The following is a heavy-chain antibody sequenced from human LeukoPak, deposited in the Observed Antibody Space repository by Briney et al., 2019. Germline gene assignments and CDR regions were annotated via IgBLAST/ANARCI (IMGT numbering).Heavy chain of an antibody. CDR1: GYTFTGYY. CDR2: INPNSGGT. Sequence: ASVKVSCEASGYTFTGYYMHWVRQAPGQGLEWMGWINPNSGGTNYAQKFQGRVTMTRDTSISTAYMELSRLRSDDTAVYYCTVIVATTTEGGYWGQGTLVTVSS. D-gene: IGHD5-12*01. J-gene: IGHJ4*02. V-gene: IGHV1-2*02. CDR3: TVIVATTTEGGY.